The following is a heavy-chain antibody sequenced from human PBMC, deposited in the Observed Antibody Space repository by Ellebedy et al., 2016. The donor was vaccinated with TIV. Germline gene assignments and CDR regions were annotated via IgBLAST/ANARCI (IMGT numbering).Heavy chain of an antibody. D-gene: IGHD4-17*01. CDR1: GGTFSSYA. V-gene: IGHV1-3*01. CDR3: ARDGTVTLNYYYYGMDV. J-gene: IGHJ6*02. Sequence: ASVKVSCXASGGTFSSYAISWVRQAPGQRLEWMGWINVGNGNTKYSQKFQGRVTITRDTSASTAYMELSSLRSEDTAVYYCARDGTVTLNYYYYGMDVWGQGTTVTVSS. CDR2: INVGNGNT.